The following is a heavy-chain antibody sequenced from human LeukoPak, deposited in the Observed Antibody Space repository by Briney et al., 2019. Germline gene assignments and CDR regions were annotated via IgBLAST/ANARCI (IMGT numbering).Heavy chain of an antibody. CDR2: IYYSGST. J-gene: IGHJ4*02. V-gene: IGHV4-39*07. CDR3: ARDSIAVAAQKFDY. D-gene: IGHD6-19*01. CDR1: GGSISSSSYY. Sequence: SETLSLTCTVSGGSISSSSYYWGWIRQPPGKGLEWIGSIYYSGSTYYNPSLKSRVTISVDTSKNQFSLKLSSVTAADTAVYYCARDSIAVAAQKFDYWGQGTLVTVSS.